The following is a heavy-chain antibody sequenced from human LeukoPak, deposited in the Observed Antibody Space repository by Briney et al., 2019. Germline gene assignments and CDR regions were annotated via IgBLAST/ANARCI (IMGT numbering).Heavy chain of an antibody. CDR2: TYRTSKWFS. CDR1: GDSVSSNRAA. V-gene: IGHV6-1*01. Sequence: SQTLSLTCAISGDSVSSNRAAWSWIRQSPSRGLEWLGRTYRTSKWFSEYPVSLKSRITINPDTSKNQFSLHLNSVSAEDTAVYYCARDNFADRYDFDYWGQGTLVTVSS. J-gene: IGHJ4*02. CDR3: ARDNFADRYDFDY. D-gene: IGHD3-16*02.